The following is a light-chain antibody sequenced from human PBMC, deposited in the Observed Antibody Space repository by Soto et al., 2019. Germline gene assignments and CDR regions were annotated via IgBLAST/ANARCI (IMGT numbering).Light chain of an antibody. J-gene: IGKJ4*01. Sequence: DIQMTQSPSSLSSSVGDIFTITCRSSQSISSYLNWYQQKPGKAPKLLISAASSLQSGVPSRFGGSGSGTDSTLTISSLQPEDFATYYCQQSYSAPPHTFGGGTKVDIK. CDR1: QSISSY. CDR3: QQSYSAPPHT. V-gene: IGKV1-39*01. CDR2: AAS.